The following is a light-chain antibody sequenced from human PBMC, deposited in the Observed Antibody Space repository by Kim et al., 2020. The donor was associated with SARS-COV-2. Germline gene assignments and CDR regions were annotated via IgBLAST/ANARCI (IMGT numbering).Light chain of an antibody. J-gene: IGKJ2*01. CDR1: RDIRDD. Sequence: SASVGDRVTTSCRTSRDIRDDLAWYQHKPGEAPNRLIYAASTLQSGVPSRFSGGRYGTEFTLTISSLQSEDFATYYCLQHNNQPYTFGQGTTLEI. V-gene: IGKV1-17*01. CDR2: AAS. CDR3: LQHNNQPYT.